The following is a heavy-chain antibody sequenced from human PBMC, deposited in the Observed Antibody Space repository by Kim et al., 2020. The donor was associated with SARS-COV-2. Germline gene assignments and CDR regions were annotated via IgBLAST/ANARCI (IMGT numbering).Heavy chain of an antibody. CDR3: ARVGGWFDCSGGSCYSGTISILTGYFDL. V-gene: IGHV4-39*07. D-gene: IGHD2-15*01. CDR2: IYYSGST. CDR1: GGSISSSSYY. Sequence: SETLSLTCTVSGGSISSSSYYWGWIRQPPGKGLEWIGSIYYSGSTYYNPSLKSRVTISVDTSKNQFSLKLSSVTAADTAVYYCARVGGWFDCSGGSCYSGTISILTGYFDLWGRGTLVTVSS. J-gene: IGHJ2*01.